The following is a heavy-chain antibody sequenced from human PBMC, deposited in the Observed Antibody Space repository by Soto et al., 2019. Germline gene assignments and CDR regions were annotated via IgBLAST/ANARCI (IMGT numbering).Heavy chain of an antibody. CDR3: AKARVRIVGANSFDY. CDR1: GFTFSNYG. J-gene: IGHJ4*02. CDR2: ISDDGDKR. D-gene: IGHD1-26*01. V-gene: IGHV3-30*18. Sequence: GGSLRLSCVGSGFTFSNYGMHLVRQPPGKGLECVSLISDDGDKRYYADSVRGRLIISRDNSKDTLYLQMNSLGPDDTAVYFCAKARVRIVGANSFDYWGQGTPVTVSS.